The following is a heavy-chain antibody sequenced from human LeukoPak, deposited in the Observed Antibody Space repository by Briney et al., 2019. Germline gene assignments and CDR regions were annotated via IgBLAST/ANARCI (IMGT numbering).Heavy chain of an antibody. CDR2: IYTSGST. V-gene: IGHV4-61*02. J-gene: IGHJ4*02. Sequence: NASETLSLTCTVSGGSISSGSYYWSWIRQPAGKGLEWIGRIYTSGSTNYNPSLKSRVTIPVDTSKNQFSLKLSSVTAADTAVYYCARAVDYYDSSGYYSHWGQGTLVTVSS. CDR1: GGSISSGSYY. D-gene: IGHD3-22*01. CDR3: ARAVDYYDSSGYYSH.